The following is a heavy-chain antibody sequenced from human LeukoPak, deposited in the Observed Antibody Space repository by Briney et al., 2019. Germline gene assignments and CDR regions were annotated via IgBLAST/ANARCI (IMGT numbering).Heavy chain of an antibody. V-gene: IGHV1-69*05. CDR1: GGTFSSYA. D-gene: IGHD1-1*01. CDR2: IIPIFGTA. CDR3: ARVLETSTLGTTGFAP. Sequence: GASVKVSCKASGGTFSSYAISWVRQAPGQGLEWMGGIIPIFGTANYAQKFQGRVTITTDESTSTAYMELSRLRSENTAVYYCARVLETSTLGTTGFAPWGQRTLATVPS. J-gene: IGHJ5*02.